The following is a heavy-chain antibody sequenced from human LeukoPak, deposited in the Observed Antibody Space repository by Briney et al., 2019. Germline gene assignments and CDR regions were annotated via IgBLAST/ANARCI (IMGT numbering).Heavy chain of an antibody. J-gene: IGHJ4*02. V-gene: IGHV3-7*01. CDR3: ARGDLWLGH. D-gene: IGHD3-10*01. CDR1: GFIFSSYG. Sequence: PGGSLRLSCATSGFIFSSYGMCWVRQAPGKVLEWVANIKSDGSEEYYGDSVKGRFTISRDNAKNSLYLQMNSLRVEDTAVYYCARGDLWLGHWGQGSLVTVSS. CDR2: IKSDGSEE.